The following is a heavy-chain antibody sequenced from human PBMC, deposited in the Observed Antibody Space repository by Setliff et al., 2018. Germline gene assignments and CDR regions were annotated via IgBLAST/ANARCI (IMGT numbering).Heavy chain of an antibody. CDR1: GYSISSGYY. CDR3: ARGGGYGSGGSFHNAPFDY. D-gene: IGHD3-10*01. V-gene: IGHV4-38-2*02. Sequence: SETLSLTCTVSGYSISSGYYWGWIRQPPGKGLEWIGSIYHSGSTYYNPSLESRVTISIDKPNKQFSLELRSLTAADTALYYCARGGGYGSGGSFHNAPFDYWGQGMLVTVSS. J-gene: IGHJ4*02. CDR2: IYHSGST.